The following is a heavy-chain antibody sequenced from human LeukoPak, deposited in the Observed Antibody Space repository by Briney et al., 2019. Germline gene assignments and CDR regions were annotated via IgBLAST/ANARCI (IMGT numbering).Heavy chain of an antibody. D-gene: IGHD3-9*01. CDR2: IKEDGSEK. V-gene: IGHV3-7*01. CDR3: ARDSFDWIRSYFNY. J-gene: IGHJ4*02. CDR1: GFTLSRYW. Sequence: GGSLRLSCASSGFTLSRYWISWVRQAPGKGLEWVANIKEDGSEKFYVDSVKGRFTISRDNAKNSLYLEMNSLGAEDTAVYYCARDSFDWIRSYFNYWGQGTLVTVSS.